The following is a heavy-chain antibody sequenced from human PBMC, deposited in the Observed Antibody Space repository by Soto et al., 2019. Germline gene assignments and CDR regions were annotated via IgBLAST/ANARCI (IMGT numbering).Heavy chain of an antibody. CDR2: IYYSGST. V-gene: IGHV4-31*03. D-gene: IGHD2-21*02. J-gene: IGHJ6*02. Sequence: SETLSLSCTVSGGSISSGGYYWNWIRQHPGKGLEWFGYIYYSGSTYYNPSLKSRVTISVDTSKNQFSLKLSSLTAADTAVYYCARHKYCGVDCYSALKIYYNYYGMDAWGQGTTVT. CDR3: ARHKYCGVDCYSALKIYYNYYGMDA. CDR1: GGSISSGGYY.